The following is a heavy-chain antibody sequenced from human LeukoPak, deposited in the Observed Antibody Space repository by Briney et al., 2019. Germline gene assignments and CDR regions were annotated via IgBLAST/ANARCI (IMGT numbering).Heavy chain of an antibody. CDR1: GGSISSYY. CDR2: IFYSGTT. J-gene: IGHJ4*02. V-gene: IGHV4-59*01. Sequence: SETLSLTCTVSGGSISSYYWSWIRQPPGKGLEWIGFIFYSGTTNYNPSLKSRVTISVDTSKNQFSLKLSSVTAADMAVYYCARGGWNKFDYWGQGTLVTVSS. D-gene: IGHD3-22*01. CDR3: ARGGWNKFDY.